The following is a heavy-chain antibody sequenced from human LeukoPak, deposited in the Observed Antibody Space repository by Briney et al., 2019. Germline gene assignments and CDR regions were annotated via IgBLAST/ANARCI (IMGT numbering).Heavy chain of an antibody. J-gene: IGHJ4*02. V-gene: IGHV3-48*01. Sequence: PGGSLRLSCAASGFTFSSYSMNWVRQAPGKGLEWVSYISSSSSTIYYADSVKGRFTISRDNAKNSLYLQINSLRAEDTAVYYCARGSGGSCSDFDYWGQGTLVTVSS. CDR1: GFTFSSYS. D-gene: IGHD2-15*01. CDR2: ISSSSSTI. CDR3: ARGSGGSCSDFDY.